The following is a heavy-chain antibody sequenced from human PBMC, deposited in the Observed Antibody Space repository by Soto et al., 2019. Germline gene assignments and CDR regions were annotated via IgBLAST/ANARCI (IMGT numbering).Heavy chain of an antibody. D-gene: IGHD3-16*01. CDR3: ARDGGEIWNNTYYYSGMDV. Sequence: SETLSLTCTVSGGSINLYYWSWIRQSPGKGLEWIGYVYYNGSTTYNPSLKSRVTISLDTSKNQFSLRLSSVTAADTAVYYCARDGGEIWNNTYYYSGMDVWCQGTTVTVSS. CDR1: GGSINLYY. CDR2: VYYNGST. J-gene: IGHJ6*02. V-gene: IGHV4-59*01.